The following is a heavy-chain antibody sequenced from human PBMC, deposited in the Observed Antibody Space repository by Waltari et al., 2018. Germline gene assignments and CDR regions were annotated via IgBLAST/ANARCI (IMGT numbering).Heavy chain of an antibody. CDR2: MKTDGTSI. V-gene: IGHV3-74*03. CDR3: TRNPGY. CDR1: DFFLPDYW. Sequence: EVQLVNSGGGLVQPGGSLRLSCAASDFFLPDYWLDWVRQAPGKGLVWVSRMKTDGTSITYADSVKGRFTISRDSAKNTYYLQMNSLRAEDTAVYYCTRNPGYWGQGTLVTVSS. J-gene: IGHJ4*02.